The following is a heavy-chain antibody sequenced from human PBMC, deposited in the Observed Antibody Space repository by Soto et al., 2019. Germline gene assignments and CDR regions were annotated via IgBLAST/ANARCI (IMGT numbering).Heavy chain of an antibody. CDR1: GGSISGYY. Sequence: TSETLSLTCSVSGGSISGYYWSWIRQPPGKGLEWIGYIYDSDSTNYNPSLKSRVIISVDTSKNQFSLKLRSVTGADTAVYYCARRYGGNFDYWGQGTLVTVSS. J-gene: IGHJ4*02. V-gene: IGHV4-59*01. CDR2: IYDSDST. CDR3: ARRYGGNFDY. D-gene: IGHD1-26*01.